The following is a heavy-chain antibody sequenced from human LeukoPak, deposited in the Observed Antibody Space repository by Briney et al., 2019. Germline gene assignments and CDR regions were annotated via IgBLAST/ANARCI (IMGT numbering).Heavy chain of an antibody. CDR1: GYTFTSYD. J-gene: IGHJ4*02. CDR3: ARTPGDTLWFGRKGDDY. Sequence: ASVKVSCKASGYTFTSYDINWVRQATGQGLEWMGWMNPNSGNTGYAQKFQGRVTMTRNTSISTAYMELSSLRSEDTAVYYCARTPGDTLWFGRKGDDYWGQGTLVTVSS. V-gene: IGHV1-8*01. CDR2: MNPNSGNT. D-gene: IGHD3-10*01.